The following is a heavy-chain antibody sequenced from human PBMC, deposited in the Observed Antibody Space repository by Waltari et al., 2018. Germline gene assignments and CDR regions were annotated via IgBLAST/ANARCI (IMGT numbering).Heavy chain of an antibody. Sequence: QLQLQESGPGLVKPSETLSLTCTVSGGSISSSSYYWGWIRQPPWKGLEWIGGIYYSGSTYSTPSLKSRVTISVDTSKNQFSLKLSSVTAADTAVYYCARLRLVTGTTSWGQGTMVTVSS. D-gene: IGHD1-7*01. J-gene: IGHJ3*01. CDR1: GGSISSSSYY. CDR3: ARLRLVTGTTS. V-gene: IGHV4-39*01. CDR2: IYYSGST.